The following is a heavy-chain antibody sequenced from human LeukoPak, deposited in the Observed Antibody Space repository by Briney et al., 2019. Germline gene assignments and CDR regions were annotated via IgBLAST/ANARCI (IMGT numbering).Heavy chain of an antibody. J-gene: IGHJ4*02. CDR3: AKARSLYSSGWYSGDY. CDR1: GGTFSSYA. D-gene: IGHD6-19*01. Sequence: SVKVSCKASGGTFSSYAISWVRQAPGQGLEWMGGIIPIFGTANYAQKFQGRVTITADESTSTAYMELSSLRSEDTAVYYCAKARSLYSSGWYSGDYWGQGTLVTVSS. V-gene: IGHV1-69*13. CDR2: IIPIFGTA.